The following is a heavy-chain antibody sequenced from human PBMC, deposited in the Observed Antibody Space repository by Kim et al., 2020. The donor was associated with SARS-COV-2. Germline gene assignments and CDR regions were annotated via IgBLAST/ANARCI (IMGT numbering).Heavy chain of an antibody. J-gene: IGHJ5*02. V-gene: IGHV5-10-1*01. D-gene: IGHD3-10*01. Sequence: GESLKISCKGSGYSFTNYWINWVRQMPGKGLEWMGRIYPSDSYSNYSPSFQGHVTISADKSISTAYLQWSSLKASDTAVYYCARLNWRNGSGSPIPAWGQGTLVTVSS. CDR2: IYPSDSYS. CDR3: ARLNWRNGSGSPIPA. CDR1: GYSFTNYW.